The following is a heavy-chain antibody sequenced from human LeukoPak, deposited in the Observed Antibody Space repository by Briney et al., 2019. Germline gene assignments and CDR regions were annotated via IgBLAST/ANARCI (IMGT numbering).Heavy chain of an antibody. V-gene: IGHV4-31*03. D-gene: IGHD4-17*01. CDR2: IYYSGST. J-gene: IGHJ4*02. CDR3: ARFRGEVTTEEGNYFDY. CDR1: GGSISSGGYY. Sequence: SETLSLTCTVSGGSISSGGYYWSWIRQHPGKGLEWIGYIYYSGSTNYNPSLKSRVTISVDKSKNQFSLKLSSVTAADTAVYYCARFRGEVTTEEGNYFDYWGQGTLVTVSS.